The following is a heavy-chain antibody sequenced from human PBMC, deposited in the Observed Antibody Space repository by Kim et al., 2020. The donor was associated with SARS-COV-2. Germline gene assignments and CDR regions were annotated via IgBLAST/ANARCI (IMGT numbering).Heavy chain of an antibody. Sequence: SETLSLTCTVSGYSISSGYYWGWIRQPPGKGLEWIGSIYHSGSTYYNPSLKSRVTISVDTSKNQFSLKLSSVTAADTAVYYCASGVRFGVSFDYWGQGTLVTVSS. J-gene: IGHJ4*02. D-gene: IGHD3-10*01. V-gene: IGHV4-38-2*02. CDR2: IYHSGST. CDR3: ASGVRFGVSFDY. CDR1: GYSISSGYY.